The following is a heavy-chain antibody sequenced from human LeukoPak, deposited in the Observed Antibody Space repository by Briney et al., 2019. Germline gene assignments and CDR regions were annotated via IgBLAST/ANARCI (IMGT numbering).Heavy chain of an antibody. CDR3: ARRGRVLRYFDWLPFDY. CDR2: IYYSGST. D-gene: IGHD3-9*01. Sequence: SETLSLTCTVSGGSISSSSYYWGWIRQPPGKGLEWIGSIYYSGSTYYNPSLKSRVAISVDTSKNQFSLKLSSVTAADTAVYYCARRGRVLRYFDWLPFDYWGQGTLVTVSS. CDR1: GGSISSSSYY. V-gene: IGHV4-39*01. J-gene: IGHJ4*02.